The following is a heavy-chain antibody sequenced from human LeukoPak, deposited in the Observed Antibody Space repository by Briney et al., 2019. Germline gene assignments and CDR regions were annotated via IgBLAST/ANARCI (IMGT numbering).Heavy chain of an antibody. CDR2: IRFDGSNK. J-gene: IGHJ4*02. CDR1: GFTFSSYG. D-gene: IGHD5-12*01. CDR3: ADNQGIVATSPPY. Sequence: GGSLRLSCAASGFTFSSYGIHWVRQAPGKGLGWGAFIRFDGSNKYYAESVKGRFTISRDNSKNTLYLQMNSLRAEDTAVYYCADNQGIVATSPPYWGQGTLVTVSS. V-gene: IGHV3-30*02.